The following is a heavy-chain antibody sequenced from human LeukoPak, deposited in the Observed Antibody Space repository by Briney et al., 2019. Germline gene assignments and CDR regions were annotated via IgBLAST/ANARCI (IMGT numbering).Heavy chain of an antibody. CDR1: GGSISSSSYY. J-gene: IGHJ5*02. V-gene: IGHV4-39*07. D-gene: IGHD2-15*01. Sequence: SETLSLTCTVSGGSISSSSYYWGWIRQPPGKGREWIGSIYYSGSTYYNPSLKSRVTISVDTSKNQFSLKLSSVTAADTAVYYCARAVVVVAATRVVYGNWFDPWGQGTLVTVSS. CDR3: ARAVVVVAATRVVYGNWFDP. CDR2: IYYSGST.